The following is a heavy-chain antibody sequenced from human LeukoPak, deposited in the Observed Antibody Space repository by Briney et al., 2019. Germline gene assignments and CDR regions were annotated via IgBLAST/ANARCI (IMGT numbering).Heavy chain of an antibody. CDR2: IYHSGST. J-gene: IGHJ5*02. Sequence: PSQTLSLTCAVSGGSLSSGGYSWSWIRQPPGEGLEWIGYIYHSGSTYYNPSLKSRVTISVDRSKNQFSLKLSSVTAADTAVYYCATFTNLFDPWGQGTLVTVSS. CDR1: GGSLSSGGYS. V-gene: IGHV4-30-2*01. CDR3: ATFTNLFDP.